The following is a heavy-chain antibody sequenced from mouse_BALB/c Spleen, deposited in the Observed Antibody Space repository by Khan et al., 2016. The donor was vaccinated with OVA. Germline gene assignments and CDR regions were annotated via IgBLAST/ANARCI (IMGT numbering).Heavy chain of an antibody. CDR3: ARVGLNGTMDY. J-gene: IGHJ4*01. V-gene: IGHV9-3-1*01. Sequence: QIQLVQSGPELKKPGETVKISCKASGYTFTNYGMNWVKQAPGKGLKCMGWINTYTGKPTYAVDFKGRFAFSLETSASTAYLQINTLKNEDTATYFCARVGLNGTMDYWGQGTSVTVSS. D-gene: IGHD2-2*01. CDR2: INTYTGKP. CDR1: GYTFTNYG.